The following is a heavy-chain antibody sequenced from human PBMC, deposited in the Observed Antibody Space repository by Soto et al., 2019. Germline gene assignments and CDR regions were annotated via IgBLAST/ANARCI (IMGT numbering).Heavy chain of an antibody. CDR3: AREGGGTDAFDI. CDR2: IWYDGSNK. J-gene: IGHJ3*02. Sequence: QVQLVESGGGVVQPGRSLRLSCAASGFTFSSYGMHWVRQAPGKGLEWVAVIWYDGSNKYYADSVKGRFTISRDNSKNTRYLQMNSLRAEDTAVYYCAREGGGTDAFDIWGQGTMVTVSS. CDR1: GFTFSSYG. V-gene: IGHV3-33*01. D-gene: IGHD3-16*01.